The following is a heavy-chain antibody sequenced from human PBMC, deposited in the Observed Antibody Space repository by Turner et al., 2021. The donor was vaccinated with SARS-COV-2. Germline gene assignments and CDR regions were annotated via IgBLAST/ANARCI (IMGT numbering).Heavy chain of an antibody. Sequence: QVHLVQSGAEVKRPGASVKVSCQASGYTFTDYYVHWIRQAPGQSLECMGWINPSSGGTDYAQKFQGRVTMTRDTSISTAYMELSRLRSDDTAVYYCARPLSVDDAFDIWGQGTMVTVSS. CDR3: ARPLSVDDAFDI. CDR1: GYTFTDYY. CDR2: INPSSGGT. V-gene: IGHV1-2*02. D-gene: IGHD1-26*01. J-gene: IGHJ3*02.